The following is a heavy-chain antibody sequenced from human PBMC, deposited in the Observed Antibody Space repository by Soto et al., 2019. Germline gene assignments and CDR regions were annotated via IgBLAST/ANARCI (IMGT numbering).Heavy chain of an antibody. D-gene: IGHD3-3*01. J-gene: IGHJ6*03. CDR3: ARVNYDFWSGYVGYYYYYYMDV. V-gene: IGHV3-74*01. CDR2: INSDGSST. Sequence: GGSLRLSCAASGFTFSSYWMHWVRQAPGKGLVWVSRINSDGSSTSYADSVKGRFTISRDNAKNTLYLQMNSLRAEDTAVYYCARVNYDFWSGYVGYYYYYYMDVWGKGTTVTVSS. CDR1: GFTFSSYW.